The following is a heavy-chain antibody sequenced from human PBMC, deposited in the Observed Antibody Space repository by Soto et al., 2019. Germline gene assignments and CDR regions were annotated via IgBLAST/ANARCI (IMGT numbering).Heavy chain of an antibody. CDR3: ARYDSQDGWFDP. CDR2: IYTGGST. CDR1: GFTVSSNY. D-gene: IGHD3-22*01. V-gene: IGHV3-53*02. J-gene: IGHJ5*02. Sequence: EVQLVETGGGLIQPGGSLRLSCAAFGFTVSSNYMSWVRQAPGKGLEWVSVIYTGGSTQYADSVKGRFTISRYNSKNTLYLQMNTPRAEDTAGYYCARYDSQDGWFDPWGQGTLVTVSS.